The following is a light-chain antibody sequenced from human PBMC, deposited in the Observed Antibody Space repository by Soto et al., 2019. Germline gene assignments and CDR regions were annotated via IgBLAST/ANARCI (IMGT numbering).Light chain of an antibody. CDR1: SSNIGSNY. CDR2: RNN. J-gene: IGLJ1*01. Sequence: QSVLTQPPSASGTPGQRVTISCSGSSSNIGSNYVYWYQQLPGTAPKLLIYRNNQRLSGVPDRFSGSKSGTSASLAISGLWSEDEADYYCAAWDDSLSCLYVFGPGSKVTVL. CDR3: AAWDDSLSCLYV. V-gene: IGLV1-47*03.